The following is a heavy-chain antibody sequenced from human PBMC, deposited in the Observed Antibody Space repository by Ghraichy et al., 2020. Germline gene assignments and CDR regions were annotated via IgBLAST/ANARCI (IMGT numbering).Heavy chain of an antibody. D-gene: IGHD2-21*02. V-gene: IGHV1-2*02. CDR1: GYRFTGYY. CDR2: INPNSGGT. CDR3: ARGFIYCGGDCYSLTMDAFDI. Sequence: ASVKVSCKASGYRFTGYYMHWVRQAPGQGPEWMGWINPNSGGTNYAQKFQGRVTMTRDTSISTAYMELSRLRSDDTAVYYCARGFIYCGGDCYSLTMDAFDIWGQGTMVTVSS. J-gene: IGHJ3*02.